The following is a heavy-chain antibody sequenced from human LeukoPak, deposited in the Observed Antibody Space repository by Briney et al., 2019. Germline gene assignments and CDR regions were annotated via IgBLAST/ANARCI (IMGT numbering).Heavy chain of an antibody. CDR3: ARGPQYCSSTSCYIRRAHYYYYYMDV. D-gene: IGHD2-2*02. Sequence: SETLSLTCTVSGGSNSSSSYYWGWIRQPPGKGLEWIGEINHSGSTNYNPSLKSRVTISVDTSKNQFSLKLSSVTAADTAVYYCARGPQYCSSTSCYIRRAHYYYYYMDVWGKGTTVTVSS. J-gene: IGHJ6*03. CDR1: GGSNSSSSYY. V-gene: IGHV4-39*07. CDR2: INHSGST.